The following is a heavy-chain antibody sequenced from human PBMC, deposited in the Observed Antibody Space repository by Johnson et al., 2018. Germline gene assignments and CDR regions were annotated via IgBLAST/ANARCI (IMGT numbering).Heavy chain of an antibody. CDR1: GFTFSDYY. D-gene: IGHD4-17*01. V-gene: IGHV3-11*04. J-gene: IGHJ6*02. CDR3: ARATGLYGDLYYYGMDV. CDR2: LSSSGSTI. Sequence: QVQLVESGGGLVKPGGSLRLSCAASGFTFSDYYMSWIRQAPGKGLAWVSYLSSSGSTIYYADSVKGRFPISRDNSKNTLYLQMNSLRAEDTAVYYCARATGLYGDLYYYGMDVWGQGTTVTVSS.